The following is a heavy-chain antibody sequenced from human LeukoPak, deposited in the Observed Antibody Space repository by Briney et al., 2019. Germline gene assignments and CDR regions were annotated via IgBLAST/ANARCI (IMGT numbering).Heavy chain of an antibody. D-gene: IGHD4-23*01. CDR2: INAGNGDT. CDR1: GYTFITYA. CDR3: AREVDDYGGNSPFDY. J-gene: IGHJ4*02. V-gene: IGHV1-3*03. Sequence: GASVKVSCKASGYTFITYAMHWVRQAPGQRLEWMGWINAGNGDTKYSQEFQGRVTITRDTSASTAYMEVSSLRSEDTAVYHCAREVDDYGGNSPFDYWGQGTMVTVSS.